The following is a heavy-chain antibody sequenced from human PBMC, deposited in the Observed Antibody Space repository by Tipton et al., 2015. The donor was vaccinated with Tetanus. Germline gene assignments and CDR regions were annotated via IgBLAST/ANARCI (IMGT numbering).Heavy chain of an antibody. D-gene: IGHD4-23*01. V-gene: IGHV4-4*07. Sequence: GLVKPSETLSLSCTVSGGSTHSHYWSWIRQSAAKGLEWIGRIYSGGTTNYNPSLKSRVTISVDTSKNQLSLKLTSVTAADTAVYYCATMTPVDWYFDLWGRGTLVTVSS. CDR1: GGSTHSHY. CDR2: IYSGGTT. CDR3: ATMTPVDWYFDL. J-gene: IGHJ2*01.